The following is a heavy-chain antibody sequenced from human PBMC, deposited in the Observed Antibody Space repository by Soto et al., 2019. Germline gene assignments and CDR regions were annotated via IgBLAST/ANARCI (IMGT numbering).Heavy chain of an antibody. V-gene: IGHV1-58*01. D-gene: IGHD1-26*01. CDR1: GFTFADSA. J-gene: IGHJ4*02. Sequence: ASVKVSCKASGFTFADSAVQWVRQARGQSLEWIGRIIVDSGNTKSAEKFTERVSMSWDTSTSTAFMELRSLSSDDTAVYYCETANNTSPFDYWGLGTLVTVYS. CDR2: IIVDSGNT. CDR3: ETANNTSPFDY.